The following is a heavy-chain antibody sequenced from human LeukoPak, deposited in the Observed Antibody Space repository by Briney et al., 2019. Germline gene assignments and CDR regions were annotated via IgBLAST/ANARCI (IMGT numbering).Heavy chain of an antibody. V-gene: IGHV4-34*01. CDR2: INHSGST. D-gene: IGHD4-17*01. Sequence: PSETLSLTCAVYGGSFSGYYWSWIRQPPGKGLEWIGEINHSGSTNYNPSLKSRVTISVDTSKNQFSLKLSSVTAADTAVYYCARGPVTKHWGQGTLVTVSS. J-gene: IGHJ4*02. CDR1: GGSFSGYY. CDR3: ARGPVTKH.